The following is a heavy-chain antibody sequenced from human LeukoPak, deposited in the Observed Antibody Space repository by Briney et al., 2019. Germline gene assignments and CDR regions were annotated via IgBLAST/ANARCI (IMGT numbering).Heavy chain of an antibody. J-gene: IGHJ1*01. CDR1: GFTFSSHS. Sequence: GGSLRLSCAASGFTFSSHSMNWVRQAPGKGLEWVSSISSSSSYIYYADSVKGRFTISRNNSKNTLYLQMISLRAEDTAVYYCAKGGSIVVVPAAEHWGQGTLVTVSS. V-gene: IGHV3-21*04. CDR3: AKGGSIVVVPAAEH. CDR2: ISSSSSYI. D-gene: IGHD2-2*01.